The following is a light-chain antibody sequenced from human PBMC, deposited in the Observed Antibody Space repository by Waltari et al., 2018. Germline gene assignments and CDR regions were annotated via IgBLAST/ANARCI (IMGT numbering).Light chain of an antibody. CDR3: LQSSPLPFP. V-gene: IGKV1-8*01. Sequence: AIRMTQSPSSLSASTGDRVTITCRAIQGLSTFLAWYQQKPGKAPDLLIYGASTLQSGVPSRFTGSGSGTDFTLTISRLHSEDFATYYCLQSSPLPFPFTQGTRLEI. CDR2: GAS. J-gene: IGKJ5*01. CDR1: QGLSTF.